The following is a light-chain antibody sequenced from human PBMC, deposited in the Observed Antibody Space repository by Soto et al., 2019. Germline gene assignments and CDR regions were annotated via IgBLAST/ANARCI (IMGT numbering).Light chain of an antibody. J-gene: IGLJ1*01. V-gene: IGLV2-8*01. CDR1: SSDVGGYNF. CDR2: EVN. Sequence: QSVLAHPPSASGSPGQSVTISCTGTSSDVGGYNFVSWYQQHPGKAPKLMIYEVNKRPSGVPDRFSGSKSGNTASLAVSGLQAEDEADYYCSSYAGIDILYVFGTGTKVTVL. CDR3: SSYAGIDILYV.